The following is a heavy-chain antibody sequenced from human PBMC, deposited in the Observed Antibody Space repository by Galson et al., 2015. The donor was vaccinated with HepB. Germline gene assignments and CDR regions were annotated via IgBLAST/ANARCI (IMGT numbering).Heavy chain of an antibody. Sequence: SLRLSCAASGFSFMSHSMNWVRHSPGKGLEWLAYISPGGTKYYADSARGRFTISRDNAKKSMYLHMSSLRVEDTAVYYSARNPASYDYYNMDVWGQGTTVTVSS. CDR1: GFSFMSHS. J-gene: IGHJ6*02. V-gene: IGHV3-48*01. CDR2: ISPGGTK. CDR3: ARNPASYDYYNMDV. D-gene: IGHD2-21*01.